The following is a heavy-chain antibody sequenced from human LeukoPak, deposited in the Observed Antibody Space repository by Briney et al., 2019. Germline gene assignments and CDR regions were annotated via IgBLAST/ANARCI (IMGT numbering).Heavy chain of an antibody. J-gene: IGHJ4*02. CDR1: GFTFSSYG. V-gene: IGHV3-23*01. D-gene: IGHD3-22*01. CDR3: ARAPPAYYYDSSGFLSFYFDY. Sequence: PGGSLRLPCAASGFTFSSYGMSWVRQAPGKGLEWVSAISGSGGSTYYADSVKGRFTISRDNSKNTLYLQMSSLRAEDTALYYCARAPPAYYYDSSGFLSFYFDYWGQGTLVTVSS. CDR2: ISGSGGST.